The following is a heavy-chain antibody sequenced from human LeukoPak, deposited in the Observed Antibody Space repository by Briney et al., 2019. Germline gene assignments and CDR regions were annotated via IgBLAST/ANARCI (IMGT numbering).Heavy chain of an antibody. CDR3: ARDRIGYGLDY. CDR2: IYNSWNT. D-gene: IGHD5-18*01. J-gene: IGHJ4*02. CDR1: SGSINNHY. V-gene: IGHV4-59*11. Sequence: PSETLSLTCIVSSGSINNHYWSWIRQPPGKGLEWIGYIYNSWNTNYNPSLQSQVTISMDASRKQFSLNLTSVTAADTAVYYCARDRIGYGLDYWGQGTLVTVSS.